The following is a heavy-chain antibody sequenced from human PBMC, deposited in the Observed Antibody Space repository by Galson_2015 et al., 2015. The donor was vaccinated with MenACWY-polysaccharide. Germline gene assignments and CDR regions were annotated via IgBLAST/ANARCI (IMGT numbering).Heavy chain of an antibody. D-gene: IGHD2-2*01. CDR1: GFTFSNSW. J-gene: IGHJ4*02. V-gene: IGHV3-7*03. CDR2: IKEDGSEK. CDR3: ATNRGYDTFDH. Sequence: SLRLSCAASGFTFSNSWMTWVRQAPGKGLEWVADIKEDGSEKYYVDSVKGRFTISRDNAKKSLYLQMNSLRAEDTAIYYCATNRGYDTFDHWGQGALVIVSS.